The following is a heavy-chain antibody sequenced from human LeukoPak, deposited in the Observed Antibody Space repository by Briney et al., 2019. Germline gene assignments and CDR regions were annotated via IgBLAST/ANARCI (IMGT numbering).Heavy chain of an antibody. CDR1: GGSFSGYY. V-gene: IGHV4-34*01. D-gene: IGHD2-2*02. CDR3: ARDHCSSTSCYTGAYYYYGMDV. CDR2: INHSGST. J-gene: IGHJ6*02. Sequence: KSSETLSLTCAVYGGSFSGYYWSWIRQPPGKGLEWIGEINHSGSTNYNPSLKSRVTISVDTSKNQFSLKLSSVTAADTAVYYCARDHCSSTSCYTGAYYYYGMDVWGQGPTVTVSS.